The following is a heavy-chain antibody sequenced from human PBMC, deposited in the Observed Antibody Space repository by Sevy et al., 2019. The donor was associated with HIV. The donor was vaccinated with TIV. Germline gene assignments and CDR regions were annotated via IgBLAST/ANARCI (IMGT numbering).Heavy chain of an antibody. Sequence: SETLSLTCTVSGGSISSSSYYWGWIRQPPGKGLEWIGSIYYSGSTYYNPSLKSRVTISVDTSKNQFSLKLSSVTAAETAVYYCAGLCTTVTTSGYYYCGMDVWGQGTTVTVSS. V-gene: IGHV4-39*01. CDR2: IYYSGST. D-gene: IGHD4-17*01. CDR3: AGLCTTVTTSGYYYCGMDV. CDR1: GGSISSSSYY. J-gene: IGHJ6*02.